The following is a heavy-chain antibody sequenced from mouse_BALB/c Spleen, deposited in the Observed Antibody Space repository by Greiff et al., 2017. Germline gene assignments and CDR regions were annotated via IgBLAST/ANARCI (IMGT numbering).Heavy chain of an antibody. D-gene: IGHD4-1*01. CDR2: ISYSGST. CDR3: ARETGTLFAY. V-gene: IGHV3-2*02. Sequence: ESGPGLVKPSQSLSLTCTVTGYSITSDYAWNWIRQFPGNKLEWMGYISYSGSTSYNPSLKSRISITRDTSKNQFFLQLNSVTTEDTATYCCARETGTLFAYWGQGTLVTVSA. J-gene: IGHJ3*01. CDR1: GYSITSDYA.